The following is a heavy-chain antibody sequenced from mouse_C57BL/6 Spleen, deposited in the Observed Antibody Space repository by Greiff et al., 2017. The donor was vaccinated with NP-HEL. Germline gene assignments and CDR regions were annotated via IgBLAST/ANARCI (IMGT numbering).Heavy chain of an antibody. CDR2: IDPENGDT. Sequence: EVQLQQSGAELVRPGASVKLSCTASGFNIKDDYMHWVKQRPEQGLEWIGWIDPENGDTEYASKFQGKATITADTSSNTAYLQLSSLTSEDTAVYYCTTPYSNYGEGFAYWGQGTLVTVSA. J-gene: IGHJ3*01. D-gene: IGHD2-5*01. CDR3: TTPYSNYGEGFAY. CDR1: GFNIKDDY. V-gene: IGHV14-4*01.